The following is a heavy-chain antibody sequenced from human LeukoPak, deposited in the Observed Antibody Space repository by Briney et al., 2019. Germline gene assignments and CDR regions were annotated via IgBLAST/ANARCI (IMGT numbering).Heavy chain of an antibody. CDR2: IYYSGST. V-gene: IGHV4-59*01. J-gene: IGHJ6*03. D-gene: IGHD3-16*01. CDR3: ARAGGPYCMDV. CDR1: GGSISSYY. Sequence: PSETLSLTCTVSGGSISSYYWSWIRQPPGKGLEWIGYIYYSGSTNYNPSLKSRVTISVDTSKNQFSLKLSSVTAADTAVYYCARAGGPYCMDVWGKGTTVTISS.